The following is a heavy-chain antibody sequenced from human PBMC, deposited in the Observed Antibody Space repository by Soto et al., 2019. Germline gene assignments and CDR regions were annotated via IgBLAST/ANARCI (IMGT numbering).Heavy chain of an antibody. D-gene: IGHD1-26*01. CDR1: GFTFSTSG. Sequence: DVQLLESGGGLVQPGGSLRLSCAASGFTFSTSGMTWVRQAPGKGLEWVSGMSGGGDKTYYADSVKGRFTISGDNAKNILYPQMSSLRVEDTAVYFCTKGSGWEAQYWCQGVLVIVSS. CDR2: MSGGGDKT. V-gene: IGHV3-23*01. J-gene: IGHJ4*02. CDR3: TKGSGWEAQY.